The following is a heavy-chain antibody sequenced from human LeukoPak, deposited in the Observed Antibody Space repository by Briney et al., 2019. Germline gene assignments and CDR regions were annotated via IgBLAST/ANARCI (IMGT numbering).Heavy chain of an antibody. V-gene: IGHV3-20*04. D-gene: IGHD5-18*01. CDR1: GFTFGDYV. Sequence: GGSLRLSCTASGFTFGDYVMSWVRQAPGKGLEWVSGINWNGGSTGYADSVKGRFTISRDNAKNSLYLQMNSLRAEDTAVYYCAKGTAQLWLEPIDYWGQGTLVTVSS. CDR2: INWNGGST. J-gene: IGHJ4*02. CDR3: AKGTAQLWLEPIDY.